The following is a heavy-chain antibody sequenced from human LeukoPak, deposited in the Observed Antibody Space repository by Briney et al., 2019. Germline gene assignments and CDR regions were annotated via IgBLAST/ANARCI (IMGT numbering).Heavy chain of an antibody. V-gene: IGHV5-51*01. Sequence: GESLKISCQGSGSSFTSYWIGWGRQLPGKGLEWMGIIYPGDSDTRYSPSFQGQVTISAANSINTAYLQWSSLKASDAAMYYCARGTTTNLDYWGQGTLVTVSS. D-gene: IGHD1-1*01. CDR2: IYPGDSDT. CDR1: GSSFTSYW. J-gene: IGHJ4*02. CDR3: ARGTTTNLDY.